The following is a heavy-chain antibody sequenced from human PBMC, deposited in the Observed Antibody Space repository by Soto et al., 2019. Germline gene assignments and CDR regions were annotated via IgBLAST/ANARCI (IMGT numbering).Heavy chain of an antibody. D-gene: IGHD3-10*01. CDR2: IWYDGSNK. Sequence: GGSLRLSCAASGFTFSSYGMHWVRQAPGKGLEWVAVIWYDGSNKYYADSVKGRFTISRDNSKNTLYLQMNSLRAEDTAVYYCARDTARDKVRIYYGMDVWGQGTTVTV. J-gene: IGHJ6*02. CDR1: GFTFSSYG. CDR3: ARDTARDKVRIYYGMDV. V-gene: IGHV3-33*01.